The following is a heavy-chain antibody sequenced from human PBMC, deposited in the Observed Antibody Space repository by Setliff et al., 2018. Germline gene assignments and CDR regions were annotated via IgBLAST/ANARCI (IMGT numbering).Heavy chain of an antibody. CDR2: IRSKTSGFAT. CDR3: SRAVDGRTWFDP. D-gene: IGHD6-19*01. V-gene: IGHV3-73*01. J-gene: IGHJ5*02. Sequence: GESLKISCAASGFTFSGSEIHWVRQASGKGLEWVGRIRSKTSGFATAYSASVKGRFTISRDDSMNTAYLQMDSLRTEDTAVYYCSRAVDGRTWFDPWGQGALVTVSS. CDR1: GFTFSGSE.